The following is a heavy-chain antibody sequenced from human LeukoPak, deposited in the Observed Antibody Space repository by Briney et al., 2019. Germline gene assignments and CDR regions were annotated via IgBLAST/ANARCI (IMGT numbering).Heavy chain of an antibody. V-gene: IGHV3-30-3*01. CDR2: ISYDGSNK. D-gene: IGHD3-22*01. Sequence: PGGSLRLSCAASGFTFSSHAMHWVRQAPGKGLEWVAVISYDGSNKYYADSVKGRFTISRDNSKDTLYLQMNSLRAEDTAVYYCARDLEHYYDSSGLWGQGTLVTVSS. CDR3: ARDLEHYYDSSGL. J-gene: IGHJ4*02. CDR1: GFTFSSHA.